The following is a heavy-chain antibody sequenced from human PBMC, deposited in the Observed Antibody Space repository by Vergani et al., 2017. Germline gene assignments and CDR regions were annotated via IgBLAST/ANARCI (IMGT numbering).Heavy chain of an antibody. J-gene: IGHJ3*01. CDR1: GFTFSPYS. CDR3: VRDGRISRT. V-gene: IGHV3-21*01. Sequence: EVQMVESGGGLVKPGGSLRLSCVASGFTFSPYSMNWVRQSPGKGLERVSSIRGNNDDVYYADSGKGRFTISRDNAKNSLYLDMSSLRAEDTAVYYCVRDGRISRTWGQGTLGAGSS. CDR2: IRGNNDDV. D-gene: IGHD1-14*01.